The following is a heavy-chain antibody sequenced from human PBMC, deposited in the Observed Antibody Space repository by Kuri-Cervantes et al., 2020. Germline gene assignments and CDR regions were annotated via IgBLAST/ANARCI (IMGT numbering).Heavy chain of an antibody. D-gene: IGHD3-22*01. CDR1: GFTFSDYY. J-gene: IGHJ4*02. V-gene: IGHV3-11*04. CDR2: ISSSGSTI. Sequence: GESLKISCAASGFTFSDYYMSWIRQAPGKGLEWVSYISSSGSTIYYADSVKGRFTISRDNAKNSLYLQMNSLRAEDTAVYYCASLVYYYDSSGYYHPTPFDYWGQGTLVTVSS. CDR3: ASLVYYYDSSGYYHPTPFDY.